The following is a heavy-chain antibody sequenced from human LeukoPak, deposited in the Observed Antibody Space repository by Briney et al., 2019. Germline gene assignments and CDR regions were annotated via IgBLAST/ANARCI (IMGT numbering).Heavy chain of an antibody. CDR3: AREVAARRLGSWVDP. D-gene: IGHD6-6*01. CDR2: IKQDGSEK. Sequence: GGSLRLSCAASGFTFSSYWMTWVRQAPGKGLEWVANIKQDGSEKYYVDSVKGRFTVSRDNAKNSLYLQMNSLRAEDTAVYYCAREVAARRLGSWVDPWGQGTLVTVSP. J-gene: IGHJ5*02. CDR1: GFTFSSYW. V-gene: IGHV3-7*01.